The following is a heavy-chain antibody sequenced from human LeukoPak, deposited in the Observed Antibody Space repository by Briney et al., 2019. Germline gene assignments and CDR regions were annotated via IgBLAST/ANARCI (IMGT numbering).Heavy chain of an antibody. Sequence: PGGSLRLSCAASGFTFSSSAMSWVRQAPGKGVEWVSAISNNGGYTYYADSVQGRFTISRDNSKSTLCLQMNSLRAEDTAVYYCAKQLGYCSAGSCYFPYWGQGTLVTVSS. V-gene: IGHV3-23*01. CDR3: AKQLGYCSAGSCYFPY. D-gene: IGHD2-15*01. CDR1: GFTFSSSA. CDR2: ISNNGGYT. J-gene: IGHJ4*02.